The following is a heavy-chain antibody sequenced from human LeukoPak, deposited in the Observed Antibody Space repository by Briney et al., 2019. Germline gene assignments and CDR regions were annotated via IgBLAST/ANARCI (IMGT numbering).Heavy chain of an antibody. J-gene: IGHJ4*02. CDR3: TTEAWYYYGSGSYSDY. V-gene: IGHV3-15*01. Sequence: PGGSLRLSCAASGFTVSSNYMSWVRQAPGKGLEWVGRIKSKTDGGTTDYAAPVKGRFTISRDDSKNTLYLQMNSLKTEDTAVYYCTTEAWYYYGSGSYSDYWGQGTLVTVSS. D-gene: IGHD3-10*01. CDR1: GFTVSSNY. CDR2: IKSKTDGGTT.